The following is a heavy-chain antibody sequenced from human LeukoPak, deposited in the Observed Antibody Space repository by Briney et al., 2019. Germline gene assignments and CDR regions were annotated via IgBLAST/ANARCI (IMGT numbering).Heavy chain of an antibody. Sequence: GRSLRLSCAASGFTFSSYGMHWVRQAPGKGLEWVAVISYDGSNKYYADSVKGRFTISRDNSKNTLYLQMNSLRAEDTAVYYCARPSSSWIQLWLGDYWGQGTLVTVSS. V-gene: IGHV3-30*03. J-gene: IGHJ4*02. D-gene: IGHD5-18*01. CDR3: ARPSSSWIQLWLGDY. CDR2: ISYDGSNK. CDR1: GFTFSSYG.